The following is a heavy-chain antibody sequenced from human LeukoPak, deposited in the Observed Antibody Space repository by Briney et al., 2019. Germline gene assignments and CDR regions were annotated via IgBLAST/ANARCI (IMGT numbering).Heavy chain of an antibody. CDR3: ARGYYNSGSYSCSYYYGMDV. D-gene: IGHD3-10*01. J-gene: IGHJ6*02. CDR2: ISSSGSNI. V-gene: IGHV3-21*01. Sequence: GGSLRLSCAASGFTFSSYSMTWVRQAPGKGLEWVTSISSSGSNINYAESVKGRFTISRANANNSLYLQMNSVRAVDTAVYYCARGYYNSGSYSCSYYYGMDVWGQGTTVTVS. CDR1: GFTFSSYS.